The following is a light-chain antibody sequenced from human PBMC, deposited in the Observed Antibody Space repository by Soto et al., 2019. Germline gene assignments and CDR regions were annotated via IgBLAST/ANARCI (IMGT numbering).Light chain of an antibody. CDR2: DAS. V-gene: IGKV3-15*01. J-gene: IGKJ1*01. Sequence: ILMTQSPATLSVSPGERATLSCRASQSVSNNLAWYQQKPGQAPRLLIYDASTRATGIPARFSGSGSGTEFTLTISGLQSEDFAVYYCRQYNNWPPWTFGPGTKVEIK. CDR3: RQYNNWPPWT. CDR1: QSVSNN.